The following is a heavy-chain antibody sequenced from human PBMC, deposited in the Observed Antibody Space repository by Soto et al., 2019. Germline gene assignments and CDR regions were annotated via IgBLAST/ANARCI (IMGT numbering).Heavy chain of an antibody. CDR3: ARLILSPAKRYDY. CDR1: TYSFSDYW. V-gene: IGHV5-51*03. CDR2: IHPGDSDI. J-gene: IGHJ4*02. Sequence: EVQLVQSGAEVKKPGESLQISCRGSTYSFSDYWLAWVRQMPGEGLEWMGIIHPGDSDIRYSPSFQGQVSISADTSISTAYLQWGSLKASDTAMYYCARLILSPAKRYDYWGQGTRVTVSP. D-gene: IGHD3-3*01.